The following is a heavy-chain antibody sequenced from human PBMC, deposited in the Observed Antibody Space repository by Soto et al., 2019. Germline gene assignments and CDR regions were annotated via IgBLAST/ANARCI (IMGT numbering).Heavy chain of an antibody. Sequence: PSETLSLTCIVSGGSISSSSYYWGWIRQPPGKGLEWIGEINHSGSTNYNPSLKSRVTISVDTSKNQFSLKLSSVTAADTAVYYCARGYYDYVWGSYRYRAGMDVWGQGTTVTVSS. V-gene: IGHV4-39*07. J-gene: IGHJ6*02. D-gene: IGHD3-16*02. CDR3: ARGYYDYVWGSYRYRAGMDV. CDR1: GGSISSSSYY. CDR2: INHSGST.